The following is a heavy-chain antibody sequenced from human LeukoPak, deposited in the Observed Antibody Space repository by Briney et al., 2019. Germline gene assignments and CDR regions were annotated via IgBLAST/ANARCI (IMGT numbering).Heavy chain of an antibody. CDR3: ASWPGAWYGEDS. Sequence: GGSLRLSCAASGFIVGNNYMSWVRQAPGTGLEWVSLIYSGGTTYYADSVKGRFTISRDTSKNTVNLEMNSLRAEDTAVYYCASWPGAWYGEDSWGQGTLVTVSS. V-gene: IGHV3-53*01. CDR2: IYSGGTT. J-gene: IGHJ4*02. D-gene: IGHD3-10*01. CDR1: GFIVGNNY.